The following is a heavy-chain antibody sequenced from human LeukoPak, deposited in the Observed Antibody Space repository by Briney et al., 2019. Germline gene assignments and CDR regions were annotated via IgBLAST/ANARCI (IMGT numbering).Heavy chain of an antibody. CDR2: ISYDGSNK. Sequence: AGGSLRLSCAASGFTFSSYAMHWVRQAPGKGLEWVAVISYDGSNKYYADSVKGRFTISRDNSKNTLYLQMNSLRAEDTAVYYCARGRSYSSGWYFDYWGQGTLVTVSS. V-gene: IGHV3-30*01. J-gene: IGHJ4*02. D-gene: IGHD6-19*01. CDR3: ARGRSYSSGWYFDY. CDR1: GFTFSSYA.